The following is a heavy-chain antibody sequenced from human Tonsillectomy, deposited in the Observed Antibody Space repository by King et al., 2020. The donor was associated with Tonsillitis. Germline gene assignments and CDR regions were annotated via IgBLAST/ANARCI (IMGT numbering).Heavy chain of an antibody. CDR3: ARSPQLYYDDAFDI. J-gene: IGHJ3*02. CDR2: IYHNGIT. CDR1: GDSITTGGYY. D-gene: IGHD3-16*01. V-gene: IGHV4-31*03. Sequence: HVQLQESGPGLVKPSQTLSLTCTVSGDSITTGGYYWSWIRQHPEKGLEWIGYIYHNGITYYNPSLKSRVTISVDTSENQFSLKLNSVSAADTALYYCARSPQLYYDDAFDIGGQGTMVTVSS.